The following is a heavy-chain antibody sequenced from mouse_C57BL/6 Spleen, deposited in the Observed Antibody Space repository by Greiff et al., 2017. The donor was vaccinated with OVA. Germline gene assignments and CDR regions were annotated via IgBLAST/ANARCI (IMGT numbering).Heavy chain of an antibody. CDR1: GYSFTDYN. D-gene: IGHD1-1*01. CDR2: IKPNYGTT. CDR3: ARSNTTVVAGDY. Sequence: VQLQQSGPELVKPGASVKISCKASGYSFTDYNMNWVKQSNGKSLEWIGVIKPNYGTTSYNQKFKGKTTLTVDQSSSTASMQLNSLTSEDSAVYYCARSNTTVVAGDYWGQGTSVTVSS. V-gene: IGHV1-39*01. J-gene: IGHJ4*01.